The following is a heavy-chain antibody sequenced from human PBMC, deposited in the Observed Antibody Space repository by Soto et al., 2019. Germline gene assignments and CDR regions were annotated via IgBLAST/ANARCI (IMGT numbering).Heavy chain of an antibody. CDR2: ISGGGGST. D-gene: IGHD2-2*01. CDR3: AKASCNSASCFRFDS. Sequence: GGSLRLSCAASGFSFSNYATSWVRQAPGEGLEWVSVISGGGGSTSYADSVRGRFTVSRDKSKNTLYLQMTSLRAQDTAVYYCAKASCNSASCFRFDSWGQGTLVTVSS. CDR1: GFSFSNYA. J-gene: IGHJ4*02. V-gene: IGHV3-23*01.